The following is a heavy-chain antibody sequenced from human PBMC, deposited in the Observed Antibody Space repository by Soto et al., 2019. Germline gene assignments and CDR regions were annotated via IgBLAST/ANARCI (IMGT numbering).Heavy chain of an antibody. J-gene: IGHJ6*02. CDR1: GGSITNYY. CDR2: VSDSEST. V-gene: IGHV4-59*12. D-gene: IGHD1-26*01. CDR3: ARERVGHSAMDV. Sequence: QVQLQESGPGLVKPSETLSLMCTVSGGSITNYYWSWIRQSPAKGLEWIGYVSDSESTKYNPSLKSRVTISVDTSKNQISLKLTSLTASDTAVYYCARERVGHSAMDVWGQGTTVTVSS.